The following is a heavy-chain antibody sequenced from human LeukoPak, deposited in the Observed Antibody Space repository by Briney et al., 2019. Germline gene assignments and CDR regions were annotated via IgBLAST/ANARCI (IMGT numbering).Heavy chain of an antibody. V-gene: IGHV3-23*01. J-gene: IGHJ4*02. CDR1: GFTFSSYA. D-gene: IGHD1-26*01. CDR3: TTDGVGVEGATYDN. Sequence: GGSLRLSCAAWGFTFSSYARSWVRQAPGKGLEGVSAISGREGSSYYADSVKGRFTSSRDNAKDTADLQMKSLKNEDTSLYYCTTDGVGVEGATYDNWGQGTLVSVSS. CDR2: ISGREGSS.